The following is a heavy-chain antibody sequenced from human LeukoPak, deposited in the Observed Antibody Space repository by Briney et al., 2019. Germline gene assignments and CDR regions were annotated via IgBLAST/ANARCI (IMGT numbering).Heavy chain of an antibody. CDR2: IYPGDSDS. J-gene: IGHJ4*02. CDR3: ATGAIGVAGPHY. V-gene: IGHV5-51*01. Sequence: GESLKISCKGSGYSFTTYWLGWVRLMPGKGLEWMGIIYPGDSDSRYSPSFQGQVTISADKSISTAYLQWSSLKASDSAMYYCATGAIGVAGPHYWGQGTLLTVSS. D-gene: IGHD6-19*01. CDR1: GYSFTTYW.